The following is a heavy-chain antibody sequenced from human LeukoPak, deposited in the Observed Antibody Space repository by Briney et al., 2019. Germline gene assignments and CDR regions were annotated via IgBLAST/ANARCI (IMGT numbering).Heavy chain of an antibody. D-gene: IGHD2-2*01. J-gene: IGHJ4*02. CDR1: GGSINSYY. Sequence: PSETLSLTCTVSGGSINSYYWTWIRQPAGKGLEWIGRIYTGGSTNYNPSLESRVTMSVDTSKNQFSLKLNSVTAADTAVYYCAREGYCSSTSCPGSLDYWGQGTLVTVSS. CDR2: IYTGGST. V-gene: IGHV4-4*07. CDR3: AREGYCSSTSCPGSLDY.